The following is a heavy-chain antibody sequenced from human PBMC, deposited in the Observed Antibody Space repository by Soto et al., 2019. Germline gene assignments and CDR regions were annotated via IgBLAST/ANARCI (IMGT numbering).Heavy chain of an antibody. Sequence: EVQLVESGGGLVQPGGSLRLSCAAAGFSVRSYSMTWVRQAPGKGLEWLSYISSGSTAIYYADSVKGRFNISRDNAKKLLDLPMNSLRDEDTAVYYCARDPTLWFGDNYDYHRLDVWGQGTPVTVSS. CDR1: GFSVRSYS. CDR3: ARDPTLWFGDNYDYHRLDV. CDR2: ISSGSTAI. D-gene: IGHD3-10*01. V-gene: IGHV3-48*02. J-gene: IGHJ6*02.